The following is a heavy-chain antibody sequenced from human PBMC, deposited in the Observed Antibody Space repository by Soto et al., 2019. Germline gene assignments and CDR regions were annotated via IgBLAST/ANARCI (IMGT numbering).Heavy chain of an antibody. V-gene: IGHV1-69*02. CDR3: ASGEDSYRGPMVY. D-gene: IGHD5-18*01. CDR2: IIPILGIA. Sequence: QVQLVQSGAEVKKPGSSVKVSCKASGGTFSSYTISWVRQAPGQGLEWMGRIIPILGIANYAQKFQGRVTITADQSTSTPYMELTSLRSEDTAVYYRASGEDSYRGPMVYWGQGTLVTVSS. J-gene: IGHJ4*02. CDR1: GGTFSSYT.